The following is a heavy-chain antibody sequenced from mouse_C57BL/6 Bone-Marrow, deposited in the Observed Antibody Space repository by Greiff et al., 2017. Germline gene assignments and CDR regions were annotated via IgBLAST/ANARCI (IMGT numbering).Heavy chain of an antibody. CDR3: ARRGYGSNFDY. Sequence: EVPVVVSGGDLVKPGGSLKLSCAASGFTFSSSGMSWVRQTPDKRLEWVATISSGGSYTYYPDSVMGRFTISRDNAKNTLYLQMGSLKSEDTAMYYCARRGYGSNFDYWGKGTTLTVSS. CDR1: GFTFSSSG. V-gene: IGHV5-6*01. D-gene: IGHD1-1*01. CDR2: ISSGGSYT. J-gene: IGHJ2*01.